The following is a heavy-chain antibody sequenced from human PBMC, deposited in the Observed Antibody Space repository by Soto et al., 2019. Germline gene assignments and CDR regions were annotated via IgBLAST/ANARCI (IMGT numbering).Heavy chain of an antibody. CDR3: ARGGIVGGYYYYGMDV. D-gene: IGHD1-26*01. V-gene: IGHV1-8*01. CDR2: MNPNSGNT. Sequence: ASVKVSCKASGYTFTSYDINWVRQATGQGLEWMGWMNPNSGNTGYAQKFQGRVTMTRNTSISTAYMELSSLRSEDTAVYYCARGGIVGGYYYYGMDVWGQGTTVTVS. CDR1: GYTFTSYD. J-gene: IGHJ6*02.